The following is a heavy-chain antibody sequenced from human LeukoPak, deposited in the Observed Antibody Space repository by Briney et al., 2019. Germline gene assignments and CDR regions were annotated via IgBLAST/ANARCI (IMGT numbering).Heavy chain of an antibody. V-gene: IGHV4-39*01. CDR3: ARHRRRATGGFDY. J-gene: IGHJ4*02. D-gene: IGHD1-14*01. CDR2: IYYSGST. CDR1: GGSISSSSYY. Sequence: SETLSLTCTVSGGSISSSSYYWGWIRQPPGKGLEWIGSIYYSGSTYYNPSLKSRVTISVDTSKNQFSLKLSSVTAADTAVNYCARHRRRATGGFDYWGQGTLVTVSS.